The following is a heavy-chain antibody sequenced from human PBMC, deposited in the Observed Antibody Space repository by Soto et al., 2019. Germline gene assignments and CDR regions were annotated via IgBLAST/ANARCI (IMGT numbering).Heavy chain of an antibody. V-gene: IGHV1-46*01. Sequence: QVHLVQSGAEVKKPGASVTFPCKASGYTFSNYYMHWVRQAPGQGLEWVGIINPSGGGTTYAQNFQGSVTMTRDTATSTIYRERNRLRSEVTAVYYCARGPKLADFGDRGYYGMDGWGHGTTVTVS. J-gene: IGHJ6*02. CDR3: ARGPKLADFGDRGYYGMDG. CDR1: GYTFSNYY. CDR2: INPSGGGT. D-gene: IGHD4-17*01.